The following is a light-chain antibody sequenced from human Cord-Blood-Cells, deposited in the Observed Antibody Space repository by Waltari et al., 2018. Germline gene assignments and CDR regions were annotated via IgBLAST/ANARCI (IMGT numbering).Light chain of an antibody. CDR2: DVS. CDR1: SSDVGGYNY. J-gene: IGLJ3*02. V-gene: IGLV2-14*01. CDR3: SSYTSSSTRV. Sequence: QSALTQPASVSGSPGQSITISCTGTSSDVGGYNYVSWYQQHPGKAPKLRIYDVSNRPSGVSNRFSGSKASNTASLTISRLQAEDEADYYCSSYTSSSTRVFGGGTKLTVL.